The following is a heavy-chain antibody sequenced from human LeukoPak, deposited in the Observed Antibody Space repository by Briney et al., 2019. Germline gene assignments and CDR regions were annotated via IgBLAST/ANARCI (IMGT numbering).Heavy chain of an antibody. J-gene: IGHJ4*02. D-gene: IGHD3-22*01. CDR1: GGSFSGYY. CDR2: INHSGST. Sequence: SETLSLTCAVYGGSFSGYYWSWIRQPPGKGLEWIGEINHSGSTNYNPSLKSRVTMSVDTSKNQFSLKLSSVTAADTAVYYCARDTYYYDSSGYSEFDYWGQGTLVTVSS. V-gene: IGHV4-34*01. CDR3: ARDTYYYDSSGYSEFDY.